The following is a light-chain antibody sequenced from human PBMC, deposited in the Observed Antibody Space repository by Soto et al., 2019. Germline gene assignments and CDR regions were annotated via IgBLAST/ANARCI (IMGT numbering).Light chain of an antibody. V-gene: IGKV3-11*01. Sequence: EIVLTQSPGTLSLSPGERATLSCRASQSVSSSLAWYQQKPGQAPRLLIYDASSRATGIPARFSGSGSGTDFTLTISSLEPEDFAVYFCQQHSTWPFTFGAGTKVEIK. J-gene: IGKJ4*01. CDR3: QQHSTWPFT. CDR1: QSVSSS. CDR2: DAS.